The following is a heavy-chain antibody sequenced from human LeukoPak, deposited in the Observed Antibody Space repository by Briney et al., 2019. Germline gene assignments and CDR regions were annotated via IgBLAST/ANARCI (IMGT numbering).Heavy chain of an antibody. Sequence: GGSLRLSCAASGFTFSSYAMSWVRQAPGKGLEWVSAISGSGGSTYYADSVKGRFTISRDNSKNTLYLQMNSLRAEDTAVYYCAKDLIEVYYGSGSYYNGPYQYYYYGMDVWGQGTAVTVSS. CDR1: GFTFSSYA. CDR3: AKDLIEVYYGSGSYYNGPYQYYYYGMDV. D-gene: IGHD3-10*01. CDR2: ISGSGGST. J-gene: IGHJ6*02. V-gene: IGHV3-23*01.